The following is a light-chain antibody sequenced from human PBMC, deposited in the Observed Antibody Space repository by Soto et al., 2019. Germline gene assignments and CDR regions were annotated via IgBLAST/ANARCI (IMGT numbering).Light chain of an antibody. J-gene: IGKJ1*01. Sequence: DIQMTQSPSTLSASVGDRVTITCRASQSINTWLAWYQLKPGRAPKLLIYKASTLESGVSSRFSGSGSGTEFTLTISSLQPDDFATSYCPPYQTYSQFCQG. V-gene: IGKV1-5*03. CDR3: PPYQTYSQ. CDR1: QSINTW. CDR2: KAS.